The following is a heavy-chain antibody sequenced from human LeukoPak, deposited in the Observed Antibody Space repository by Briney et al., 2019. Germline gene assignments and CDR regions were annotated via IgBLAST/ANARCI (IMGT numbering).Heavy chain of an antibody. Sequence: GGSLRLSCAASGFTFDDYAMHWVRQAPGKGLEWVSLISGDGGSTYYADSVKGRFTISRDNSKNSLYLQMNSLRTEDTALYHCATHWNLGRLGFDPWGQGTLVTVSS. D-gene: IGHD1-7*01. V-gene: IGHV3-43*02. J-gene: IGHJ5*02. CDR1: GFTFDDYA. CDR2: ISGDGGST. CDR3: ATHWNLGRLGFDP.